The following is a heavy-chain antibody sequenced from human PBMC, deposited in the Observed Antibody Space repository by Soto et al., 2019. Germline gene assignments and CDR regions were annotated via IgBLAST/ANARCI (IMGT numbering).Heavy chain of an antibody. V-gene: IGHV4-31*03. CDR3: ARGLLAYCGGDCALFDS. CDR1: GGSISSGGYY. CDR2: IYYSGST. Sequence: SETLSLTCTVSGGSISSGGYYWSWIRQHPGKGLEWIGYIYYSGSTYYNPSLKSRVTISVDTSKHQFSLKVDSVTAADTAVYYCARGLLAYCGGDCALFDSWGQGIMVTVFS. D-gene: IGHD2-21*02. J-gene: IGHJ4*02.